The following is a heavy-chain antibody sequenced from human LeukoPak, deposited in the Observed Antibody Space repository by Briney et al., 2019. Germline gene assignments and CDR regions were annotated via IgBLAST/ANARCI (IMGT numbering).Heavy chain of an antibody. V-gene: IGHV3-23*01. CDR1: GFTFSSHA. J-gene: IGHJ4*02. CDR2: VSGSGGST. CDR3: ARDRTTGSSPGD. Sequence: TGGSLRLSCAASGFTFSSHAMAWVRQAPGKGLEWVSAVSGSGGSTYYADSVKGRFTISRDNAKNSLYLQMNSLRAEDTAVYYCARDRTTGSSPGDWGQGTLVTVSS. D-gene: IGHD3-10*01.